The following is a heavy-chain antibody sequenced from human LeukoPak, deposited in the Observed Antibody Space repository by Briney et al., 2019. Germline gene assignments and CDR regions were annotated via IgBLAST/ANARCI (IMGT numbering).Heavy chain of an antibody. V-gene: IGHV1-69*04. D-gene: IGHD6-6*01. Sequence: ASVKVSCKASGGTFSSYAISWVRQAPGQGLEWMGRIIPILGIANYAQKFQGRATITADKSTSTAYMELSSLRSEDTAVYYCARDKSSSGFDPWGQGTLVTVSS. CDR3: ARDKSSSGFDP. CDR2: IIPILGIA. CDR1: GGTFSSYA. J-gene: IGHJ5*02.